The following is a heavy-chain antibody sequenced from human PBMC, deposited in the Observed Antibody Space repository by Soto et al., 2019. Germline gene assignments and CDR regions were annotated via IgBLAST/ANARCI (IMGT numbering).Heavy chain of an antibody. D-gene: IGHD1-7*01. CDR3: ARADEYFLNLAL. V-gene: IGHV4-59*08. J-gene: IGHJ6*03. CDR2: IYYTGST. CDR1: GGSLSSHY. Sequence: SETLALTCNVSGGSLSSHYWSWIRQPPGKGLEWIGYIYYTGSTNYNPSLKSRVSISVDTSNNQFSLRLRSVTAADTAVYYCARADEYFLNLALWGKGTPVIV.